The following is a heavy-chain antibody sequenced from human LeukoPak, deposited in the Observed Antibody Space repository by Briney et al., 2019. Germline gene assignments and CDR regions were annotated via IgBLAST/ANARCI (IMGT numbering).Heavy chain of an antibody. J-gene: IGHJ3*02. V-gene: IGHV1-69*04. CDR1: GGTFSSYA. Sequence: SVKVSCKASGGTFSSYAISWVRQAPGQGLEWMGRIIPILGIANYAQKFQGRVTITADKSTSTAYMELSSLRSEDTAVYYCASLDRGYDSSGYRGAFDIWGQGTMVTVSS. CDR3: ASLDRGYDSSGYRGAFDI. CDR2: IIPILGIA. D-gene: IGHD3-22*01.